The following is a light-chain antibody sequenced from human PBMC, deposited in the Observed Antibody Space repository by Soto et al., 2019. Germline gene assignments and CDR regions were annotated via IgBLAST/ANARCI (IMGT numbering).Light chain of an antibody. CDR2: DAS. J-gene: IGKJ5*01. V-gene: IGKV3-11*01. CDR3: QQRSNWPPVIT. Sequence: EIVLTQSPATLSLSPGERDTLSCRASQSFSSYLAWYQQKPGQAPRLLIYDASKRATGIPARFSGRGSGTEFTLTISSLEPEDFAVYYCQQRSNWPPVITFGQGTRLEIK. CDR1: QSFSSY.